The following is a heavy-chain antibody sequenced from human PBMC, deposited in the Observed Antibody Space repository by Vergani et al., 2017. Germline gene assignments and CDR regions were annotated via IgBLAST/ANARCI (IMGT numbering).Heavy chain of an antibody. V-gene: IGHV5-51*03. D-gene: IGHD1-26*01. CDR3: ARRWEGGTYQYDAFDI. J-gene: IGHJ3*02. CDR1: GYSFTNYW. Sequence: EVQLVQSGAEVKKPGDSLKISCKSSGYSFTNYWIGWVRQMPGKGLEWMGIIYPGASETRYSPSFQGQVTISADKSISPAYLQWSSLKASDTAMYYCARRWEGGTYQYDAFDIWGQGAMVTVSS. CDR2: IYPGASET.